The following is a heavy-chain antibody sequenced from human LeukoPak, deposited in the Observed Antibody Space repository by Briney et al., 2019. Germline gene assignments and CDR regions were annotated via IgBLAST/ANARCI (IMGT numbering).Heavy chain of an antibody. CDR3: ARERGSYSPFFDY. CDR2: VYYSGST. J-gene: IGHJ4*02. V-gene: IGHV4-59*01. D-gene: IGHD3-10*01. CDR1: GGSIRNYV. Sequence: RPSETLSLTCTVSGGSIRNYVWSWIRQPPGKGLEWIGYVYYSGSTNYNPSLKSRVTISLDTSKNQFSLKLSSVTAADTAVYYCARERGSYSPFFDYWGQGTLVTVSS.